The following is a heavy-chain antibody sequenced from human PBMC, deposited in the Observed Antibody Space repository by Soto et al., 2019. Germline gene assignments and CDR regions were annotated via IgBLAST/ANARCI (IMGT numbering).Heavy chain of an antibody. CDR2: ISGSGGST. CDR1: GFTFSSYA. V-gene: IGHV3-23*01. D-gene: IGHD2-8*01. Sequence: GGSLRLSCAASGFTFSSYAMSWVRQAPGKGLEWVSAISGSGGSTYYADSVKGRFTISRDNSKNTLYLQTNSLRAEDTAVYYCARQWSLRFDYWGQGTLVTVSS. CDR3: ARQWSLRFDY. J-gene: IGHJ4*02.